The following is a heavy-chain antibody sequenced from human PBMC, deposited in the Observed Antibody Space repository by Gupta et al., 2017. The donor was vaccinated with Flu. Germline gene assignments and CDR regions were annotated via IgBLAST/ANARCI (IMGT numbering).Heavy chain of an antibody. CDR3: ASGHVSGSYPADTPGIFDY. V-gene: IGHV4-34*01. D-gene: IGHD1-26*01. CDR1: GGSFSGYY. Sequence: QVQLQQWGAGLLKPSETLSLTCAVYGGSFSGYYWSWIRQPPGKGLEWIGEINHSGSTNYNPSLKSRVTISVDTSKNQFSLKLSSVTAADTAVYYCASGHVSGSYPADTPGIFDYWGQGTLVTVSS. CDR2: INHSGST. J-gene: IGHJ4*02.